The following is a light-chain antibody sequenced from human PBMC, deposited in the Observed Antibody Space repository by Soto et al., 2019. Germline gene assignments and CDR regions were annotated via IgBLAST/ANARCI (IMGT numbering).Light chain of an antibody. CDR2: NNN. V-gene: IGLV1-44*01. CDR3: ATWDDSLNGLV. J-gene: IGLJ2*01. CDR1: SSNIGGNN. Sequence: QAVVTQAPSASGTPGQRVTISCSGSSSNIGGNNVNWYQQLPGSAPKVLIYNNNQRPSGVPDRFSGSKSGTSASLAISGLQSEDEADYYCATWDDSLNGLVFGGGTQLTVL.